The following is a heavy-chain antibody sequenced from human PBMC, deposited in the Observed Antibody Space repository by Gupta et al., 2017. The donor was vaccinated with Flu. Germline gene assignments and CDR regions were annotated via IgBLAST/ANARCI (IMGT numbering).Heavy chain of an antibody. CDR3: ARVVGGTIFGVANQLSRDGHPRYYYGMDV. D-gene: IGHD3-3*01. CDR1: GGSISSGGYY. J-gene: IGHJ6*02. Sequence: QVQLQESGPGLVKPSQTLSLTCTVSGGSISSGGYYWSWILQPPGKGLEWIGYIYYSGSTYYNPSLKSRVTISVDTSKNQFSLKLSSVTAADTAVYYCARVVGGTIFGVANQLSRDGHPRYYYGMDVWGQGTTVTVSS. V-gene: IGHV4-31*03. CDR2: IYYSGST.